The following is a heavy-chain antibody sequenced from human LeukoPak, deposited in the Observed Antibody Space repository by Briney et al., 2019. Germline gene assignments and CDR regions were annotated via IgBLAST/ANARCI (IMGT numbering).Heavy chain of an antibody. CDR2: IYTSGST. CDR1: GGSISSYY. V-gene: IGHV4-4*07. D-gene: IGHD6-6*01. Sequence: SETLSLTCTVSGGSISSYYWSWIRQPAGKGLEWIGRIYTSGSTNYNPSLKSRVTMSVDTSKNQFSLKLSSVTAADTAVYYCAREGLSSSSFYYYYMDVWGKGTTVTVSS. J-gene: IGHJ6*03. CDR3: AREGLSSSSFYYYYMDV.